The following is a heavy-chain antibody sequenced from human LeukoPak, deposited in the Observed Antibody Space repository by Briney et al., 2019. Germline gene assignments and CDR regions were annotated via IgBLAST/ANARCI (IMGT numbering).Heavy chain of an antibody. CDR1: GITVSTNY. D-gene: IGHD3-9*01. CDR2: IYSGGAT. V-gene: IGHV3-66*04. CDR3: ARLHYDVLTGPFDY. Sequence: GGSLRLSCAASGITVSTNYMSWVRQAPGKGLEWVSIIYSGGATFYADSVRGRFTISRENSKNTLWLQMNSLRAEDTAVYYCARLHYDVLTGPFDYWGQGTLVTVSS. J-gene: IGHJ4*02.